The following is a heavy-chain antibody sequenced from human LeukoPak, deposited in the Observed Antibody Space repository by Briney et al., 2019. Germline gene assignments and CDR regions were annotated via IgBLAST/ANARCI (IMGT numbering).Heavy chain of an antibody. CDR3: ARTSGCSSTSCYLDY. Sequence: SVTVSYKASVGTFIIYGFSWVRQAPGQGLEWMGRIIPILGIANYAQKFQGRVTITADTSTSTAYMELSSLKSEDTAVYYCARTSGCSSTSCYLDYWGQGTLVTVSS. CDR1: VGTFIIYG. D-gene: IGHD2-2*01. CDR2: IIPILGIA. V-gene: IGHV1-69*04. J-gene: IGHJ4*02.